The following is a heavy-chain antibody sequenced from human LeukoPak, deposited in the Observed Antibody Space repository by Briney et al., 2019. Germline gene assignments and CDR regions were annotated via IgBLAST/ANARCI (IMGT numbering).Heavy chain of an antibody. CDR3: AREVSSSWSGYYFYYMDV. V-gene: IGHV4-4*07. CDR1: GGSISTYY. D-gene: IGHD6-13*01. J-gene: IGHJ6*03. Sequence: SETLSLTCTVSGGSISTYYWSWIRQPAGKGLEWIGRMYTSGSTNYNPSLKSRVTMSVDTSKNQFSLRLSSVTAADTAVYYCAREVSSSWSGYYFYYMDVWGKGTTVTVSS. CDR2: MYTSGST.